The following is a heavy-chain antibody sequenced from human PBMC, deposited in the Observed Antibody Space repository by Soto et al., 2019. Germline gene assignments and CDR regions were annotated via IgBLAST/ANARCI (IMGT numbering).Heavy chain of an antibody. J-gene: IGHJ4*02. D-gene: IGHD3-3*01. Sequence: QVQLVQSGAEVKKPGASVKVSCKASGYTFTSYDINWVRQATGQGLEWMGWMNPNGGNTGYAQKFQGRVTMTRNPSISKAYMELRSLRSEDTAVYYCARVARSVFWSGYYPNDYWGRGTLVTVSS. V-gene: IGHV1-8*01. CDR2: MNPNGGNT. CDR1: GYTFTSYD. CDR3: ARVARSVFWSGYYPNDY.